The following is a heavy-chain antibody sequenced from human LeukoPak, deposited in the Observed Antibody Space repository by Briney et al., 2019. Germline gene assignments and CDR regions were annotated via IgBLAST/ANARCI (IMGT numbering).Heavy chain of an antibody. CDR1: GFTFSSYW. CDR3: AKPPSGYWYYFDY. J-gene: IGHJ4*02. D-gene: IGHD2-8*02. CDR2: IKQDGSDK. Sequence: GGSLRLSCAASGFTFSSYWMSWVRQAPGKGLEWVANIKQDGSDKYYVDSVKGRFTISRDNAKNSLYLQMNSLRAEDTAVYYCAKPPSGYWYYFDYWGQGTLVTVSS. V-gene: IGHV3-7*03.